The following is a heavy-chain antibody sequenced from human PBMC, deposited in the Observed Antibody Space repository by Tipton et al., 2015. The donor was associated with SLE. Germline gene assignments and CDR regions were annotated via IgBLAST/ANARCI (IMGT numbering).Heavy chain of an antibody. CDR3: ARGAAAADTGAFDS. D-gene: IGHD6-13*01. CDR2: IYTSGST. Sequence: TLSLTCSVSGVSINPNFWSWIRQPPGKGLEWIGYIYTSGSTNYNPSLKSRVTIYVDTSKNQFSLKLSSVTATDTAVYYCARGAAAADTGAFDSWGQGTMVTVSS. V-gene: IGHV4-4*08. CDR1: GVSINPNF. J-gene: IGHJ3*02.